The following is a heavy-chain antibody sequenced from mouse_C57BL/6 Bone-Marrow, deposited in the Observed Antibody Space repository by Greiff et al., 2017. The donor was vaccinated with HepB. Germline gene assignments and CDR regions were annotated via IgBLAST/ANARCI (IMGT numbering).Heavy chain of an antibody. CDR2: ISYDGSN. J-gene: IGHJ3*01. CDR1: GYSITSGYY. D-gene: IGHD3-3*01. CDR3: AKGGGTLFAY. V-gene: IGHV3-6*01. Sequence: EVKLEESGPGLVKPSQSLSLTCSVTGYSITSGYYWNWIRQFPGNKLEWMGYISYDGSNNYNPSLKNRISITRDTSKNQFFLKLNSVTTEDTATYYCAKGGGTLFAYWGQGTLVTVSA.